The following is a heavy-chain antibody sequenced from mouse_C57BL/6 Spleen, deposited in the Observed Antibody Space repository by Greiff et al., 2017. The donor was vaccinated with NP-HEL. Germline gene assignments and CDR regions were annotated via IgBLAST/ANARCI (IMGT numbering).Heavy chain of an antibody. J-gene: IGHJ2*01. CDR2: INPSTGGT. CDR1: GYSFTGYY. Sequence: VQLKESGPELVKPGASVKISCKASGYSFTGYYMNWVKQSPEKSLEWIGEINPSTGGTTYNQKFKAKATLTVDKSSSTAYMQLKSLTSEDSAVYYWARSDYGSSDYWGQGTTLTVSS. D-gene: IGHD1-1*01. CDR3: ARSDYGSSDY. V-gene: IGHV1-42*01.